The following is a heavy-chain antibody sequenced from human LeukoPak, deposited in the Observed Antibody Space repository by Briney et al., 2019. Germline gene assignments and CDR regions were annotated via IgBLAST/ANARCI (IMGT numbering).Heavy chain of an antibody. V-gene: IGHV3-23*01. Sequence: PGGSLRLSCAASRFTFSGYAMSWVRQAPGKGLEWVPTISGSTGSTYYADSVKGRFTVSRDNSKNTLYLQMNSLRAEDTAVYYCAKGGIVALTLFDYWGQGTLVTVSS. J-gene: IGHJ4*02. CDR3: AKGGIVALTLFDY. CDR2: ISGSTGST. D-gene: IGHD5-12*01. CDR1: RFTFSGYA.